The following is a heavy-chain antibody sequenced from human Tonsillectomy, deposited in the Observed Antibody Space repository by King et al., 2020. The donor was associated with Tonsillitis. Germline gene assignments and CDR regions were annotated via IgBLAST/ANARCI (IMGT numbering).Heavy chain of an antibody. Sequence: VQLQESGPGLVKPSQTLSLSCSVSGGSISSGSYYWSWIRQPAGKGLECIGRIYTSGNTIYNPSLKSRITISLDTSNNQFSLKLSSVTAADTAVYYCARDPGYGCDYWGQGTLVTVSS. CDR2: IYTSGNT. CDR3: ARDPGYGCDY. V-gene: IGHV4-61*02. D-gene: IGHD1-1*01. CDR1: GGSISSGSYY. J-gene: IGHJ4*02.